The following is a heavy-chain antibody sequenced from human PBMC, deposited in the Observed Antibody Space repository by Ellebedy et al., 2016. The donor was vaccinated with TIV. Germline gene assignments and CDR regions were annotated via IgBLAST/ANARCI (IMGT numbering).Heavy chain of an antibody. V-gene: IGHV3-15*01. J-gene: IGHJ4*02. D-gene: IGHD6-19*01. CDR2: IKSKTDGVAI. CDR3: TTDQSTGSFKIY. CDR1: GFTFSNAW. Sequence: PGGSLRLSCAASGFTFSNAWMSWVRQAPGKGLERVGRIKSKTDGVAIDYAAPVKGRFTISRDDSKDTLDLQMSSLKTEDTAVYYCTTDQSTGSFKIYWGQGTLVTVSS.